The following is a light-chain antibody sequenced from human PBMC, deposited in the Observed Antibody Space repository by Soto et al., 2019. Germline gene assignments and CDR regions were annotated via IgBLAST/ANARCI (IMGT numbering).Light chain of an antibody. CDR1: QDISNN. CDR2: DAS. Sequence: DIQMTQSPSSLSASVGDRVTITCQASQDISNNLNWYQQKPGKAPKVLIYDASTLAAGVPSRFSGSGSGTDFALTISGLQPEDFATYYCQHCDTLPLPVYTFGQGTKLEI. V-gene: IGKV1-33*01. J-gene: IGKJ2*01. CDR3: QHCDTLPLPVYT.